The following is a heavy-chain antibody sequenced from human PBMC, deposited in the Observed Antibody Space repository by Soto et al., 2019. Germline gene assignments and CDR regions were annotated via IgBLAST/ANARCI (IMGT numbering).Heavy chain of an antibody. V-gene: IGHV4-31*03. J-gene: IGHJ6*02. CDR1: GGSISSGDYY. CDR3: ARDVPPGRGSPNFYYDVMDV. CDR2: IYYSGRP. Sequence: QVQLQESGPGLVKPSQTLSLTCTVSGGSISSGDYYWSWIRQHPGKGLEWIGDIYYSGRPYYNPSIKSRVTISVDTSKNQFSLKLSSVTAADTAVYYCARDVPPGRGSPNFYYDVMDVWGQGATVTVSS. D-gene: IGHD3-10*01.